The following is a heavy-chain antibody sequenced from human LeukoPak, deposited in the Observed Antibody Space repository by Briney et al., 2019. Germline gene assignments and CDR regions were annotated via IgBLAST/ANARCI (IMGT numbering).Heavy chain of an antibody. Sequence: PPGESLRLSCAASGFTFSSYDMHWVRQATGKGLEWVSAIGTAGDTYYPGSVKGRFTISRENAKNSLYLQMNSLRAGDTAVYYCARAPPQQLVLWGGYYYGMDVWGQGTTVTVSS. D-gene: IGHD6-13*01. CDR2: IGTAGDT. J-gene: IGHJ6*02. V-gene: IGHV3-13*01. CDR1: GFTFSSYD. CDR3: ARAPPQQLVLWGGYYYGMDV.